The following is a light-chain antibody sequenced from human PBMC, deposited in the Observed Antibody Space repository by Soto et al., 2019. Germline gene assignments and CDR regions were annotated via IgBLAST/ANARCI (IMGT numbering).Light chain of an antibody. CDR2: AAS. J-gene: IGKJ1*01. Sequence: DIQMTQSPSTLSASVGDRVTITCRASQSVNGWLAWYQQKPGKAPKLLIYAASNLESGVPSRFSGSGSGTEFTLTISSLQPDDSATYCFQRYNSNPWTFGQGNTVEVQ. V-gene: IGKV1-5*01. CDR3: QRYNSNPWT. CDR1: QSVNGW.